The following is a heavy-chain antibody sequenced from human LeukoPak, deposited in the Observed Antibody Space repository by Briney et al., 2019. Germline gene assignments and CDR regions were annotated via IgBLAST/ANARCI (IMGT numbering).Heavy chain of an antibody. CDR3: SRVRFGCSSTCCYGDFDY. D-gene: IGHD2-2*01. CDR1: GGTFSSYA. V-gene: IGHV1-69*13. J-gene: IGHJ4*02. Sequence: SVKVSCKASGGTFSSYAISWVRQAPGQGLEWMGGIIPIFGTANYAQKFQGRVTITADESTSTAYMELSSLRSEDTAVYYCSRVRFGCSSTCCYGDFDYWGQGTLVTVSS. CDR2: IIPIFGTA.